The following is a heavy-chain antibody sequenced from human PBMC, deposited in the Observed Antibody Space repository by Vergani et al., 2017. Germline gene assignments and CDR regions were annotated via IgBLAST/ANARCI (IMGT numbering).Heavy chain of an antibody. Sequence: VQLVQSGAEVKKPGFSMRVSCKASGYTFIGYYMHWVRQAPGQGLEWIGWINPNTGGSNLAQNFQGRVTLTRDTSTRTFYLELSRLKSDDTAVYYCASVDFDCSSTSCYWGYWGQGTLVTVSS. CDR1: GYTFIGYY. J-gene: IGHJ4*02. V-gene: IGHV1-2*02. CDR3: ASVDFDCSSTSCYWGY. D-gene: IGHD2-2*01. CDR2: INPNTGGS.